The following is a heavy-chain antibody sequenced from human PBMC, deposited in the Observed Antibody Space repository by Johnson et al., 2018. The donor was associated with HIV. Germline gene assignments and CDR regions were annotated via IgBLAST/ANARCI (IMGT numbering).Heavy chain of an antibody. CDR3: AREASLYAFDSSGQGGGLDI. CDR2: ISSSGSTI. D-gene: IGHD3-22*01. J-gene: IGHJ3*02. V-gene: IGHV3-11*04. Sequence: QVQLVESGGGVVQPGGSLRLSCAASGFTFSDYYMSWIRQAPGKGLEWVSYISSSGSTIYYADSVKGRFTISRDNAKNSLYLQMNSLRAEDTAVYYCAREASLYAFDSSGQGGGLDIWGQGTKVTVSS. CDR1: GFTFSDYY.